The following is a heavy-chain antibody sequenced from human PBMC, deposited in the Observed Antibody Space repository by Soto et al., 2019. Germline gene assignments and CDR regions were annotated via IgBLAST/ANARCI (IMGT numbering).Heavy chain of an antibody. CDR2: IYYSGST. Sequence: SETLTLTCTVSGGSISSSSYYWGWIRQPPGKGLEWIGSIYYSGSTYYNPSLKSRVTISVDTSKNQFSLKLSSVAAADTAVYYCARYIRSIISGNFDYWGQGTLVTVSS. V-gene: IGHV4-39*01. J-gene: IGHJ4*02. D-gene: IGHD3-10*01. CDR3: ARYIRSIISGNFDY. CDR1: GGSISSSSYY.